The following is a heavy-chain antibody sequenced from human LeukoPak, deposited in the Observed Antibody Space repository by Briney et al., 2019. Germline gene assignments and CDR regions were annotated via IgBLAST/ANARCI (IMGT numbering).Heavy chain of an antibody. CDR3: ASGLNTSGGFDL. D-gene: IGHD2-15*01. Sequence: ASVKVSCKTSGATINYIHWMRQAPGQGLEWMGWINSNIGGTSFAQIFQGRVSMTRDTSITTVCMELSSLKSDDTAVYYCASGLNTSGGFDLWGQGTMVTVSS. V-gene: IGHV1-2*02. J-gene: IGHJ3*01. CDR1: GATINY. CDR2: INSNIGGT.